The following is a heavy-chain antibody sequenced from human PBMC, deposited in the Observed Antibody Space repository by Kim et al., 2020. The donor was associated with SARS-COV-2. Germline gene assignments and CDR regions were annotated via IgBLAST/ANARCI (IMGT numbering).Heavy chain of an antibody. Sequence: GASLRLSCAASGLIMSSYWMQWVRQAPGKGLVWVSRVNTDGSSTSYADSVKGRFTISRDNAKSTLYLQMNSLRADDTAVYYCECRFFGLPSSTFDYWGQG. V-gene: IGHV3-74*01. CDR1: GLIMSSYW. CDR3: ECRFFGLPSSTFDY. D-gene: IGHD2-15*01. CDR2: VNTDGSST. J-gene: IGHJ4*02.